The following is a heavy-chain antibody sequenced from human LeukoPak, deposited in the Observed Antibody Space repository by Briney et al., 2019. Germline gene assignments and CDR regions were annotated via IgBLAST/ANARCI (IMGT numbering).Heavy chain of an antibody. Sequence: SQTLSLTCAVSGGSISSGGYSWRWIRQPPGKGLEWIVYIYHSGSTYYNPSLKSRVTISVDRSKNQFSLKLSSVTAADTAVYYCARGFHYGDYGVYFDLWGRGTLVTVSS. CDR2: IYHSGST. D-gene: IGHD4-17*01. J-gene: IGHJ2*01. V-gene: IGHV4-30-2*01. CDR3: ARGFHYGDYGVYFDL. CDR1: GGSISSGGYS.